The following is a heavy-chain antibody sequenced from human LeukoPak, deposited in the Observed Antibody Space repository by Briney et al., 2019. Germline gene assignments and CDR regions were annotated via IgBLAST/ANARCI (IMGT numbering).Heavy chain of an antibody. Sequence: GASVKVSCKASGGTFSSYAISWVRQAPGQGLEWMGGIIPIFGTANYAQKFQGRVTITTDESTGTAYMELSSLRSEDTAVYYCARVYPSGYLDYWGQGTLVTVSS. CDR2: IIPIFGTA. J-gene: IGHJ4*02. CDR3: ARVYPSGYLDY. D-gene: IGHD3-3*01. CDR1: GGTFSSYA. V-gene: IGHV1-69*05.